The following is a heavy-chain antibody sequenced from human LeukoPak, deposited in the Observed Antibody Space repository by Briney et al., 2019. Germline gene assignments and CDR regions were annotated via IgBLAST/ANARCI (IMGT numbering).Heavy chain of an antibody. Sequence: SETLSLTCTVSGGSISSYYWSWIRQPPGKGLEWIGYIYYSGSTNYNPSLKSRVTISLDTSKNQFSLKVRSVTAADTAVFYCARASPSSSVDAFDIWGQGTMVTVSS. CDR1: GGSISSYY. CDR3: ARASPSSSVDAFDI. J-gene: IGHJ3*02. D-gene: IGHD6-13*01. CDR2: IYYSGST. V-gene: IGHV4-59*01.